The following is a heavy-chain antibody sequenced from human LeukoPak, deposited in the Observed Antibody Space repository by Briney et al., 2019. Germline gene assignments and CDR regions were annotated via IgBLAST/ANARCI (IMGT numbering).Heavy chain of an antibody. CDR1: GFTFSSYA. CDR2: ISYDGSNK. D-gene: IGHD4-17*01. V-gene: IGHV3-30-3*01. CDR3: ARDRGQLFYGDNHYFDY. J-gene: IGHJ4*02. Sequence: GGSLRLSCAASGFTFSSYAMHWVRQAPGKGLEWVAVISYDGSNKYYADSVKGRFTISRDNSKNTLYLQMNSLRAEDTAVYYCARDRGQLFYGDNHYFDYWGQGTLVTVSS.